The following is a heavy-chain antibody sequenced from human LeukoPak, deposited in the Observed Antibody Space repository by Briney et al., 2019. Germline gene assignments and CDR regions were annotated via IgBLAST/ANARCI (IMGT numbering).Heavy chain of an antibody. CDR3: ARVDGRYYYYYGMDV. D-gene: IGHD1-26*01. J-gene: IGHJ6*02. CDR1: GFTFDDYA. V-gene: IGHV3-9*01. Sequence: PGGSLRLSCAASGFTFDDYAMHWVRQGPGKGLEWVSGISWNSGSIGYADSVKGRFTISRDNAKNSLYLQMNSLRAEDTAVYYCARVDGRYYYYYGMDVWGQGTTVTVSS. CDR2: ISWNSGSI.